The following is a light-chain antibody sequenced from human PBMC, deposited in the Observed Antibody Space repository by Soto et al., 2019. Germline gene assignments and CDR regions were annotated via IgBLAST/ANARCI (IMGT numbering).Light chain of an antibody. CDR3: TSHTSSSTVV. J-gene: IGLJ2*01. CDR1: SSDIGSYNY. CDR2: EVS. Sequence: QSALTQPASVSGSPGQSITISCTGTSSDIGSYNYVSWYQQHPGRDPKLIIYEVSHRPSGVSNRFSGSKSGNSASLRSSGLQAEDEAAYYCTSHTSSSTVVFGGGTKLTGL. V-gene: IGLV2-14*01.